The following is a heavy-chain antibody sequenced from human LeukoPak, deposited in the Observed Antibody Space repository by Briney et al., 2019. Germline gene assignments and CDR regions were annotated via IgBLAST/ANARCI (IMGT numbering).Heavy chain of an antibody. CDR3: ARNRNRLLVDY. J-gene: IGHJ4*02. Sequence: PGASVKVSCKASGYTFTSYYMHWVRQAPGQGLEWMGIINPSGGSTSYAQKFQGRVTMTRDTSTSTVYMELSSLRSEDTAMYYCARNRNRLLVDYWGQGTLVTVSS. D-gene: IGHD2/OR15-2a*01. V-gene: IGHV1-46*01. CDR2: INPSGGST. CDR1: GYTFTSYY.